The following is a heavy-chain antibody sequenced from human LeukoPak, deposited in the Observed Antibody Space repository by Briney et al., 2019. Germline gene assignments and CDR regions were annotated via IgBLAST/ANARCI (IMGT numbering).Heavy chain of an antibody. V-gene: IGHV4-59*02. D-gene: IGHD3-22*01. Sequence: SETLSLTCNVSGGSVTSHYWNWIRRPPGKGLEWIGYLYHTGITKYNPSLKSRVSMPVDTSKNQFFLKVNSVTAADTAVYHCVRSVDYFDNTGPHMMFDYWGQGSLVTVSS. CDR2: LYHTGIT. CDR3: VRSVDYFDNTGPHMMFDY. CDR1: GGSVTSHY. J-gene: IGHJ4*02.